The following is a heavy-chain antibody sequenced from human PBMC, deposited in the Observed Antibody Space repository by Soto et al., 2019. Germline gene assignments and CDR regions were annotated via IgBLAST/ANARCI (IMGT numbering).Heavy chain of an antibody. V-gene: IGHV4-34*01. CDR3: RARITVFGLLLPPFDP. CDR1: GGSVTGYY. Sequence: SETVSLTCAVYGGSVTGYYWNWIRQPPGEGLEWIGESNHAGGTHYNPTLKSRAPMPVETSKKQLTLRWSSVNAASTAIDCWRARITVFGLLLPPFDPWGQGTQVTVSS. J-gene: IGHJ5*02. D-gene: IGHD3-3*01. CDR2: SNHAGGT.